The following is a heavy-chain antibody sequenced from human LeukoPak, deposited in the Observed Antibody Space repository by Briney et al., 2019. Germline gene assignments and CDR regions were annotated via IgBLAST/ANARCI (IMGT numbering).Heavy chain of an antibody. J-gene: IGHJ4*02. Sequence: PGGSLRLSCAASGFTFSSYAMHWVRQAPGKGLEWVAVISFDGNNKYYADSVKGRFTISRDNSKNTLYLQMNSLRAEDTAVYYCAKDLIVGATRGIFDYWGQGTLVTVSS. D-gene: IGHD1-26*01. CDR3: AKDLIVGATRGIFDY. CDR2: ISFDGNNK. CDR1: GFTFSSYA. V-gene: IGHV3-30-3*01.